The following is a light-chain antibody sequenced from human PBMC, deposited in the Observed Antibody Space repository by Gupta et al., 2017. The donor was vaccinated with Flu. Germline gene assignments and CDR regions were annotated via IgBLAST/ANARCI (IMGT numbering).Light chain of an antibody. J-gene: IGLJ2*01. CDR1: SSDVGGYNY. CDR3: SSYTSSSPVV. Sequence: QSALTQPASVSGSPGQSTPISCTGTSSDVGGYNYVPWYQQHPGKAPKLMIYEVSNRPSRVSNRFSGSKSGNTASLTISGLQAEDEADYYCSSYTSSSPVVFGGGTKLTVL. V-gene: IGLV2-14*01. CDR2: EVS.